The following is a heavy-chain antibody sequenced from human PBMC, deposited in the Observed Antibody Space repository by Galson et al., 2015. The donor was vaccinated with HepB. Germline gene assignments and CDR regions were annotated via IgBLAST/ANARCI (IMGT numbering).Heavy chain of an antibody. V-gene: IGHV4-59*01. CDR1: GGSISSYY. J-gene: IGHJ4*02. D-gene: IGHD5-18*01. CDR3: ARDLGTAMVTE. CDR2: IYYSGST. Sequence: ETLSLTCTVSGGSISSYYWSWIRQPPGKGLEWIGYIYYSGSTNYNPSLKSRVTISVDTSKNQFSLKLSSVTAADTAVYYCARDLGTAMVTEWGQGTLVTVSS.